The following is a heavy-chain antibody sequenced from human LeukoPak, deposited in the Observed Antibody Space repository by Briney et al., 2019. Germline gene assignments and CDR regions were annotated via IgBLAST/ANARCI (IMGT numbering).Heavy chain of an antibody. D-gene: IGHD2-8*01. V-gene: IGHV3-48*04. CDR3: ARDSGNSMLPYNWFDP. Sequence: QPGGSLRLSCAASGFTFSSYAMNWVRQAPGKGLEWVSYISSSSSTIYYADSVKGRFTISRDNAKNSLYLQMNSLRAEDTAVYYCARDSGNSMLPYNWFDPWGQGTLVTVSS. J-gene: IGHJ5*02. CDR2: ISSSSSTI. CDR1: GFTFSSYA.